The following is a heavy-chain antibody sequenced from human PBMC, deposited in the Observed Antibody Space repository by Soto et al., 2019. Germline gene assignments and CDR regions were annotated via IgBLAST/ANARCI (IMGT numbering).Heavy chain of an antibody. D-gene: IGHD3-9*01. CDR2: INAGNGNT. V-gene: IGHV1-3*01. CDR3: ARDYYDILTGYLYFDY. CDR1: GYTFTSYA. J-gene: IGHJ4*02. Sequence: QVQLVQSGAEVKKPGASVKVSCKASGYTFTSYAMHWVRQAPGQRLEWMGWINAGNGNTKYSQKFQGRVTITRDTYASTAYMELSSLRSEDTAVYYCARDYYDILTGYLYFDYWGQGTLVTVSS.